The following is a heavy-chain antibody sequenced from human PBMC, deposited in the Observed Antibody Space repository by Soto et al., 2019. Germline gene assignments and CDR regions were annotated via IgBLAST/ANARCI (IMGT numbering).Heavy chain of an antibody. CDR2: IYYSGST. J-gene: IGHJ3*02. CDR1: GGSISSSNYY. D-gene: IGHD3-16*01. V-gene: IGHV4-39*01. Sequence: SETLSLTCTVSGGSISSSNYYWVWIRQPPGKGLEWIGSIYYSGSTSYNSSLKSRVTISVDTSKNQFSLRLRSVTAADTAVYYCASPTLGAFDIWGQGTMVTVSS. CDR3: ASPTLGAFDI.